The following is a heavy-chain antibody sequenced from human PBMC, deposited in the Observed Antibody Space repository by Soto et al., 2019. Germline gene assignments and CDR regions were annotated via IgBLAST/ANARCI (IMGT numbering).Heavy chain of an antibody. V-gene: IGHV1-3*01. CDR2: INAGNGNT. D-gene: IGHD3-3*01. CDR3: ARDLYDFWSGYQYYGMDV. Sequence: VSVKVYCKAAGYALTSYAGRWVRQDTEQRLEWMGWINAGNGNTKYSQKFQGRVTITRDTSASTAYMELSSLRSEDTAVYYCARDLYDFWSGYQYYGMDVWGQGTTVTVSS. CDR1: GYALTSYA. J-gene: IGHJ6*02.